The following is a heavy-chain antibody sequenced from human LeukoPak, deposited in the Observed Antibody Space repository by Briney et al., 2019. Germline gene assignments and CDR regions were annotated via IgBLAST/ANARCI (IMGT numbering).Heavy chain of an antibody. Sequence: PSETLSLTCAVYGGSFSGYYWRWIRQPPGKGLEWIGEINHSGSTNYNPSLKSRVTISVDTSKNQFSLKLSSVTAADTAVYYCARGLTESVDTAMVTKALYYFDYWGQGTLVTVSS. D-gene: IGHD5-18*01. CDR1: GGSFSGYY. CDR3: ARGLTESVDTAMVTKALYYFDY. J-gene: IGHJ4*02. V-gene: IGHV4-34*01. CDR2: INHSGST.